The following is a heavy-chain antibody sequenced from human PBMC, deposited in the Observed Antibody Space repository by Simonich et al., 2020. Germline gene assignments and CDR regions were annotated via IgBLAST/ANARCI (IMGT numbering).Heavy chain of an antibody. CDR2: IYHSGST. D-gene: IGHD6-13*01. Sequence: QVQLQESGPGLVKPSETLSLTCAVSGYSISSGYYWGWIRQPPGKGLEWIGSIYHSGSTYSNPSIKSRVTISVDTSKNQFSLKLSSVTAADTAVYYCARVGYSNYYYYGMDVWGQGTTVTVSS. J-gene: IGHJ6*02. CDR3: ARVGYSNYYYYGMDV. CDR1: GYSISSGYY. V-gene: IGHV4-38-2*01.